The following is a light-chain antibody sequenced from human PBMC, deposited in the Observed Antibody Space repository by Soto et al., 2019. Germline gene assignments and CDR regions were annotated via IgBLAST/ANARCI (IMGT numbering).Light chain of an antibody. J-gene: IGLJ1*01. Sequence: ALTQPASVSGSPGQSITISCTGTSSDIGTYNLVSWYQHYPGKAPKLMIYEGIKRPSGVSNRFSGSKSGNTAFLTISGLQAEDEADYYCCSYAGSGTDNYVFGSGTKVTVL. CDR2: EGI. CDR3: CSYAGSGTDNYV. V-gene: IGLV2-23*01. CDR1: SSDIGTYNL.